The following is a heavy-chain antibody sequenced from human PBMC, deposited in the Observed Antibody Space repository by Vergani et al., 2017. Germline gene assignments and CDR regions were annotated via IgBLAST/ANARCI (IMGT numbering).Heavy chain of an antibody. CDR3: ARHAGRSDYGAAGRAFDI. J-gene: IGHJ3*02. D-gene: IGHD4-17*01. CDR1: GGSISSYY. V-gene: IGHV4-59*01. Sequence: QVQLQESGPGLVKPSETLSLTCTVSGGSISSYYWSWIRQPPGKGLEWIGYIYYSGSTNYNPSLKSRVTISVDTSKNQFSLKLSSVTAADTAVYYCARHAGRSDYGAAGRAFDIWGQGTMVTVSS. CDR2: IYYSGST.